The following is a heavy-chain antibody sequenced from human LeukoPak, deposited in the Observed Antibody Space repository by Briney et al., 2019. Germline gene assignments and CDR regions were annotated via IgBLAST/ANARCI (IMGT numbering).Heavy chain of an antibody. CDR2: IIPIFGIA. J-gene: IGHJ4*02. D-gene: IGHD2/OR15-2a*01. Sequence: SVKVSCKASGGTFSSYAISWVRQAPGQGLEWMGRIIPIFGIANYAQKFQGRVTITADKSTSTAYMELSSLRSEDTAVYYCERDRTSTPWLFDYWGQGTLVTVSS. CDR3: ERDRTSTPWLFDY. V-gene: IGHV1-69*04. CDR1: GGTFSSYA.